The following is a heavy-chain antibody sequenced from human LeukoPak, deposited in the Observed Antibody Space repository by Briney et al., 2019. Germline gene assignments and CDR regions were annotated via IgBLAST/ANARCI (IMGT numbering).Heavy chain of an antibody. CDR1: CYSISSGYY. J-gene: IGHJ4*02. Sequence: SETLSLTCTVSCYSISSGYYWDWIRQPPGKGLEWIGNIYHRGSTYYNPSLKSRVTISVDTSKNQFSLKLNSVTAADTAVYYCARRGNYDISTFDYWGQGTLVTVSS. D-gene: IGHD1-7*01. V-gene: IGHV4-38-2*02. CDR2: IYHRGST. CDR3: ARRGNYDISTFDY.